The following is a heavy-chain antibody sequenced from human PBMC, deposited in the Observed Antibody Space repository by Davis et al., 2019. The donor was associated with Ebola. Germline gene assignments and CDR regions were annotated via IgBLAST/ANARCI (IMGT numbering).Heavy chain of an antibody. CDR2: IKQDGSEK. D-gene: IGHD2-2*01. J-gene: IGHJ6*04. CDR3: ARDTSCTTTSRYVHYSGMDV. CDR1: GFTFDDYA. V-gene: IGHV3-7*01. Sequence: GESLKISCAASGFTFDDYAMHWVRQAPGKGLEWVANIKQDGSEKYYVDSVKGRFTISRDNAKNSLYLQMNSLRAEDTAVYYCARDTSCTTTSRYVHYSGMDVWGKGTTVTVSS.